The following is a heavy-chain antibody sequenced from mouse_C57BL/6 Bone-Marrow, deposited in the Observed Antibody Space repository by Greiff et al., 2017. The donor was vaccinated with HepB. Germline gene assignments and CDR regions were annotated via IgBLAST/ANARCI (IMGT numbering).Heavy chain of an antibody. CDR1: GFTFSDYY. CDR2: ISNGGGST. CDR3: ARHRGTTVVRRAMDY. D-gene: IGHD1-1*01. V-gene: IGHV5-12*01. J-gene: IGHJ4*01. Sequence: EVQVVESGGGLVQPGGSLKLSCAASGFTFSDYYMYWVRQTPEKRLEWVAYISNGGGSTYYPDTVKGRFTISRDNAKNTLYLQMSRLKSEDTAMYYCARHRGTTVVRRAMDYWGQGTSVTVSS.